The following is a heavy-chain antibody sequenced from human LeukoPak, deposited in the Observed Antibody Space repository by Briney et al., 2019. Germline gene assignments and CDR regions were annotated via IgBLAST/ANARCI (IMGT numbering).Heavy chain of an antibody. V-gene: IGHV1-46*01. J-gene: IGHJ6*03. CDR1: GYTFTSYY. CDR2: INPSGGTT. D-gene: IGHD3-3*01. CDR3: ARVYYDFWSGYSDYYYYMDV. Sequence: ASVKVSCKASGYTFTSYYMHWVRQAPGQGLERMGIINPSGGTTSYAQKFQGRVTMTRDTSTSTVYMELSSLRSEDTAVYYCARVYYDFWSGYSDYYYYMDVWGKGTTVTVSS.